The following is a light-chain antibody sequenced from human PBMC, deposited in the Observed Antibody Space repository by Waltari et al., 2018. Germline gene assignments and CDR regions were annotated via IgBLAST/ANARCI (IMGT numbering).Light chain of an antibody. V-gene: IGLV2-14*03. J-gene: IGLJ3*02. CDR3: SSRTSSITWV. CDR2: DVT. Sequence: WYQQHPGKAPKVGMYDVTKRPSGVSNRFSGSKSGSTASLTISGLQAEDEADYYCSSRTSSITWVFGGGTKLTVL.